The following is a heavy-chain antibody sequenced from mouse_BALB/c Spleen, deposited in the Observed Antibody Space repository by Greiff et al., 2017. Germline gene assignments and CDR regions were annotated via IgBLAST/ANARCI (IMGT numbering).Heavy chain of an antibody. D-gene: IGHD2-4*01. CDR2: ILPGSGST. CDR1: GYTFSSYW. J-gene: IGHJ3*01. Sequence: VQLQQSGAELMKPGASVKISCKATGYTFSSYWIEWVKQRPGHGLEWIGKILPGSGSTNYNEKFKGKATVTADTSSNTAYLQLSSLTSEDSAVYYCACSGYYDYDVIGHWGQGTLVTVSA. V-gene: IGHV1-9*01. CDR3: ACSGYYDYDVIGH.